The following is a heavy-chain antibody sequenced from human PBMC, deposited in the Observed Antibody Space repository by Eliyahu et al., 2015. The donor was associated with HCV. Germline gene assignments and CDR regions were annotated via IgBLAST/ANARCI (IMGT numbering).Heavy chain of an antibody. CDR3: AKFEAI. CDR2: ISGSGGST. V-gene: IGHV3-23*01. CDR1: KFAFSSTA. J-gene: IGHJ3*02. D-gene: IGHD3-9*01. Sequence: EVQLLXSGGGLVQPGGSLRXSCAASKFAFSSTAMSRVRQAPGKGVEWVSSISGSGGSTYYADSVEGRFTISRDNSKNTLYLQMNSLRADDTAVYYCAKFEAIWGQGTMVTVSS.